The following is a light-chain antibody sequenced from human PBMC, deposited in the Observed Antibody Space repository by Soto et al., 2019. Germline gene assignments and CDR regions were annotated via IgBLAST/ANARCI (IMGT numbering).Light chain of an antibody. CDR3: SSYLGSSTLSGV. V-gene: IGLV2-14*01. CDR2: DVS. Sequence: ALTQPASVTGSPGQSITVSCTGTTSDVGGYDYVAWYQQHPGKAPKLMIYDVSSRPSGVSNRFSGSKSGNTASLTISGLQAEDEADYYCSSYLGSSTLSGVFGTGTKVT. CDR1: TSDVGGYDY. J-gene: IGLJ1*01.